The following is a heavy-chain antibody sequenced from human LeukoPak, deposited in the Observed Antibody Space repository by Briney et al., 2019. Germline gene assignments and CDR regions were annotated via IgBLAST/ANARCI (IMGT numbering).Heavy chain of an antibody. J-gene: IGHJ4*02. CDR3: ARDGGAITMIIVVITGYPDY. CDR1: GFTFSSYA. D-gene: IGHD3-22*01. Sequence: GGSLRLSCAASGFTFSSYAMHWVRQAPGKGLEWVAVISYDGSNKYYADSVKGRFTISRDNSKNTLYLQMNSLRAEDTAVYYCARDGGAITMIIVVITGYPDYWGQGTLVTVSS. V-gene: IGHV3-30-3*01. CDR2: ISYDGSNK.